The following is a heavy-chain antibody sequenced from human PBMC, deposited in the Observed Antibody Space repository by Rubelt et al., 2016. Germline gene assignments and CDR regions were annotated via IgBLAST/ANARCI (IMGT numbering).Heavy chain of an antibody. CDR3: ARLSSGWCYFDY. J-gene: IGHJ4*02. V-gene: IGHV4-39*01. D-gene: IGHD6-19*01. Sequence: IYYSGSTYYNPSLKSRVTISVDTSKNQFSLKLSSVTAADTAVYYCARLSSGWCYFDYWGQGTLVTVSS. CDR2: IYYSGST.